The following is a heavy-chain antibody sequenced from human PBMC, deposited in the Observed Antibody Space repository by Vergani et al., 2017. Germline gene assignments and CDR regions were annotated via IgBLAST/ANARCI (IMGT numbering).Heavy chain of an antibody. V-gene: IGHV3-48*03. CDR1: GFTFSSYE. CDR3: AQTHYGGNLDNDI. D-gene: IGHD4-23*01. J-gene: IGHJ3*02. CDR2: ISSSGSTI. Sequence: EVQLVESGGGLVQPGGSLKLSCAASGFTFSSYEMNWVRQAPGKGLEWVSYISSSGSTIYYADSVKGRFTISRDNAKNSLYLQMNSMRAEDTAVYYCAQTHYGGNLDNDIWGQGTMVTVSS.